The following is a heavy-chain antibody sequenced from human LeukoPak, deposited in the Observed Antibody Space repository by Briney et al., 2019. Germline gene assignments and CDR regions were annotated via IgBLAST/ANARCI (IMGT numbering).Heavy chain of an antibody. V-gene: IGHV3-43*02. CDR2: ISGDGGRT. CDR3: AKDMVRLRDGFNRDFDY. CDR1: GFTFDDYA. D-gene: IGHD5-24*01. Sequence: GGSLRLSCAASGFTFDDYAMHWVRQAPGKGLEWVSLISGDGGRTYYADSVKGRFTISRDNNKNSLYLQMNSLRTEDTALYYCAKDMVRLRDGFNRDFDYWGQGTLVTVSS. J-gene: IGHJ4*02.